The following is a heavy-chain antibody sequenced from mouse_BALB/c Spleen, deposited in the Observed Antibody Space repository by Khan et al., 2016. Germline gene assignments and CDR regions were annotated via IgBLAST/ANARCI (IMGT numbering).Heavy chain of an antibody. CDR2: ISYSGST. CDR3: ARRTY. Sequence: EVQLQESGPGLVKPSQSLSLTCTVTGYSITSDYAWNWIRQFPGNKLEWMGYISYSGSTRYNQSRKSRISITRDTSKNQFFLQLNSVTTEDTATYYCARRTYWGQGTLVTVSA. V-gene: IGHV3-2*02. CDR1: GYSITSDYA. J-gene: IGHJ3*01.